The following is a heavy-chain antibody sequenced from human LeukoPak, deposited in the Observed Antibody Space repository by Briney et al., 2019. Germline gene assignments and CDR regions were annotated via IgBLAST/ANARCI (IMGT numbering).Heavy chain of an antibody. Sequence: GASVKVSCKTSGYIFTDFFIHWVRQAPGQGLEWMGWISAYNGNTNYAQKLQGRVTMTTDTSTSTAYMELRSLRSDDTAVYYCARATPDSRLDYWGQGTLVTVSS. J-gene: IGHJ4*02. CDR2: ISAYNGNT. D-gene: IGHD3-22*01. CDR1: GYIFTDFF. V-gene: IGHV1-18*04. CDR3: ARATPDSRLDY.